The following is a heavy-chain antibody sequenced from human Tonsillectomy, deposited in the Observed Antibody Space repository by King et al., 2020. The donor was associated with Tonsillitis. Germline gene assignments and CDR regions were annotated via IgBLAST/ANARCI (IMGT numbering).Heavy chain of an antibody. CDR1: GYTFTGYS. CDR3: ARVVGSGCSPLVF. CDR2: INVNNGDT. J-gene: IGHJ4*02. Sequence: VQLVQSGAEVKKPGASVKVSCKASGYTFTGYSIHWVRQAPGQGLEWMGWINVNNGDTDSAQKFQGRVTMTRDTSINTAYMEMSRLRFDDTAVYYCARVVGSGCSPLVFWGQGTLVTVSS. V-gene: IGHV1-2*02. D-gene: IGHD6-19*01.